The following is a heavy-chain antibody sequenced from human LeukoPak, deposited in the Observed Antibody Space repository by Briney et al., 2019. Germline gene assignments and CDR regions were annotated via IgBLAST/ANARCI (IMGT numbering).Heavy chain of an antibody. CDR3: VRTSGWYSSWFDP. J-gene: IGHJ5*02. V-gene: IGHV5-51*01. D-gene: IGHD6-19*01. CDR1: GYTFTRYW. CDR2: IYPGDSDT. Sequence: KPGESLKISCKGSGYTFTRYWIGWVRQMPGKGLEWMAIIYPGDSDTRYSPSFQGQVTISVDKSISTAYMQWSGLKASDTAIYYCVRTSGWYSSWFDPWGQGTLVTVSS.